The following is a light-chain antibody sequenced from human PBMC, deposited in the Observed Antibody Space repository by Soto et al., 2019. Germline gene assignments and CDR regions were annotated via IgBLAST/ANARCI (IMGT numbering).Light chain of an antibody. Sequence: QSALTQPASVSGSPGQSITISCTGTSSDVGRYNYVSWFQQPPGKAPKLMFFRVSIRPSGVSNRFSGSKSGNTASLTISGLQIEDEADYYCCSYTSSTSAVFGGGTKLTVL. J-gene: IGLJ2*01. CDR2: RVS. V-gene: IGLV2-14*01. CDR3: CSYTSSTSAV. CDR1: SSDVGRYNY.